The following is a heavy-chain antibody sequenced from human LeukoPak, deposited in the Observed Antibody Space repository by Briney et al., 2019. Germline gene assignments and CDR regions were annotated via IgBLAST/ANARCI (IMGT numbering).Heavy chain of an antibody. J-gene: IGHJ2*01. CDR1: GFTFSSFW. D-gene: IGHD3-10*02. CDR2: IHSDGSST. CDR3: ARGRSMLVNMDWYFDL. V-gene: IGHV3-74*01. Sequence: GGSLRLSCEASGFTFSSFWMYWVRQAPGKGLVWVSHIHSDGSSTTYADSVKGRFTISRDNAKNTLYLQMNSLSAEDTAVYFCARGRSMLVNMDWYFDLWGRGTLVTVSS.